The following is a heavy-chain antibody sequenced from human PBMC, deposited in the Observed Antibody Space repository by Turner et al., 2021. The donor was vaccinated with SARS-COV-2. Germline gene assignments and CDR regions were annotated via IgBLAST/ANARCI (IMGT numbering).Heavy chain of an antibody. CDR3: ATGYQLRVNWFDP. CDR1: GYTLTELS. V-gene: IGHV1-24*01. J-gene: IGHJ5*02. D-gene: IGHD2-2*01. CDR2: FDPEDGET. Sequence: QVQLVQSGAEVKKPGASVKVSCKISGYTLTELSMYWVRQAPGKGLEWMGGFDPEDGETIYAQNFQGRVTMTEDTSTDTAYMELRSLRSEDTAVYFCATGYQLRVNWFDPWGQGTLVTVSS.